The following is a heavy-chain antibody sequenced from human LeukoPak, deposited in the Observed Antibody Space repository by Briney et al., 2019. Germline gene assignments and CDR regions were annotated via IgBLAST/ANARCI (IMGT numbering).Heavy chain of an antibody. V-gene: IGHV2-5*01. Sequence: ESGPTLVNPTYTLTLTGTFSGFSIRTSEMGVGWIRQPPGKALEWLALIYWNDDMRYSPSLKSRLTITKDTSKNQVVLTMTNMDPVDTATYYCAHRLGGTSPFDYWGQGTLVTVSS. D-gene: IGHD1-1*01. CDR1: GFSIRTSEMG. CDR3: AHRLGGTSPFDY. J-gene: IGHJ4*02. CDR2: IYWNDDM.